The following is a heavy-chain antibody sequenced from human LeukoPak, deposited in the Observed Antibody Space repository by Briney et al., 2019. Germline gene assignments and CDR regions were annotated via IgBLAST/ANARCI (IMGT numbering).Heavy chain of an antibody. D-gene: IGHD3-22*01. Sequence: SETLSLTCAVYGGSFSGYYWSWIRQPPGKGLEWIGEINHSGSTNYNPSLKSRVTISVDTSKNQFSLKLSSVTAADTAVYYCANTPITYYYDSSGYYWGQGTLVTVSS. CDR3: ANTPITYYYDSSGYY. CDR2: INHSGST. V-gene: IGHV4-34*01. CDR1: GGSFSGYY. J-gene: IGHJ4*02.